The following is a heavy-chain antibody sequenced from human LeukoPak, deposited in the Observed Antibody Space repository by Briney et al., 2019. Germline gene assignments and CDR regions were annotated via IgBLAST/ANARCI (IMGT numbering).Heavy chain of an antibody. CDR1: GYTFTSYY. Sequence: ASLKVSCKASGYTFTSYYMHWVRQAPGQGLEWMAIINPNGGNTNYAQKFQGRFTMTRDTSKSTVYMELSSLRSEDTAVYYCARDPYSGNYGDYYYYFMDLWGQGTKVTISS. D-gene: IGHD1-26*01. CDR3: ARDPYSGNYGDYYYYFMDL. CDR2: INPNGGNT. J-gene: IGHJ6*03. V-gene: IGHV1-46*01.